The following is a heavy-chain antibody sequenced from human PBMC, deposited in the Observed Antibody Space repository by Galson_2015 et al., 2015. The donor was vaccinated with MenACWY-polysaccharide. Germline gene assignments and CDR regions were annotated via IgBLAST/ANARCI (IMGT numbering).Heavy chain of an antibody. CDR2: ISGSGAST. J-gene: IGHJ4*02. CDR3: ATPGHAPGRSSDVDS. CDR1: GFTFSSYT. D-gene: IGHD2-2*01. V-gene: IGHV3-23*01. Sequence: SLRLSCAASGFTFSSYTMSWVRQAPGKGLEWVSVISGSGASTYYADSVKGRFTISRDNSRNTLYLQMNSLRAEDTAIYYCATPGHAPGRSSDVDSCGQGTLVTVSS.